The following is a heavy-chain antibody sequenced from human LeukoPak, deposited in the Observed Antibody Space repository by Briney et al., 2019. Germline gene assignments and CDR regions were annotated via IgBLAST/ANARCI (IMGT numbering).Heavy chain of an antibody. CDR2: IYPGDSDT. V-gene: IGHV5-51*01. J-gene: IGHJ4*02. CDR3: ASVAYYDFWSGDFDY. Sequence: GGSLKISCKGSGYSFTSYWIGWVRQMPGKGLEWMGIIYPGDSDTRYSPSFQGQVTISADKSISTAYLQWSSLKASDTAMYYCASVAYYDFWSGDFDYWGQGTLVTVSS. CDR1: GYSFTSYW. D-gene: IGHD3-3*01.